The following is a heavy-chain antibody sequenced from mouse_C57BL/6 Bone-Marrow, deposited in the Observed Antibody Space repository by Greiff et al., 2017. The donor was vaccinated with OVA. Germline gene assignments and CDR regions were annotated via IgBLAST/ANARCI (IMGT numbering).Heavy chain of an antibody. Sequence: LQESGPELVKPGASVKISCKASGYAFSSSWMNWVKQRPGKGLEWIGRIYPGDGDTNYNGKFKGKATLTADKSSSTAYMQLSSLTSEDSAVSFCARSNGSSSWFAYWGQGTLVTVSA. D-gene: IGHD1-1*01. V-gene: IGHV1-82*01. J-gene: IGHJ3*01. CDR1: GYAFSSSW. CDR2: IYPGDGDT. CDR3: ARSNGSSSWFAY.